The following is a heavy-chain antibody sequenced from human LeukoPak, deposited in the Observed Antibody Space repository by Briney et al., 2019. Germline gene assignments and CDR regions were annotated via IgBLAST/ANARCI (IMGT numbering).Heavy chain of an antibody. D-gene: IGHD2-2*02. Sequence: PSETLSLTCAVYGGSFSGYYWSWLRQPPGKGLEWIGEINHSGSTNYNPSLKSRVTISVDTSKNQFSLKLSSVTAADTAVYYCARGSFGYCSSTSCYTFGRIDYYYGMDVWGQGTTVTVSS. CDR3: ARGSFGYCSSTSCYTFGRIDYYYGMDV. J-gene: IGHJ6*02. V-gene: IGHV4-34*01. CDR2: INHSGST. CDR1: GGSFSGYY.